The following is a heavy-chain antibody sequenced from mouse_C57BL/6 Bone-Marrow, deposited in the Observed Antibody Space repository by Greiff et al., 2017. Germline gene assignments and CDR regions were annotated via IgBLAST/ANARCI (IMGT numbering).Heavy chain of an antibody. Sequence: QVQLQQSGAELARPGASVKLSCKASGYTFTSYGISWVKQRTGQGLEWIGEIYPRSGNTYYNEKFKGKATLTADKSSSTAYMERRSLTSEDSAVYFCARARSSYAMDYWGQGTSGTVSS. CDR2: IYPRSGNT. CDR1: GYTFTSYG. J-gene: IGHJ4*01. V-gene: IGHV1-81*01. D-gene: IGHD1-1*01. CDR3: ARARSSYAMDY.